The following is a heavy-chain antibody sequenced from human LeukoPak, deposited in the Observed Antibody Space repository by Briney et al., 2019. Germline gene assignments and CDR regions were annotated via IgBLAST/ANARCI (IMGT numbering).Heavy chain of an antibody. CDR3: TTIDTAILNYHYSYYMDV. CDR1: GFTFSNAW. Sequence: GGSLRLSCAASGFTFSNAWMSWVRQAPGEGLEWVGRIKSKTDGGTTDYAAPVKGRFTISREDSKNTVYLQMNSLKTKDTAVYYCTTIDTAILNYHYSYYMDVWGKGTTVTVSS. V-gene: IGHV3-15*01. D-gene: IGHD5-18*01. J-gene: IGHJ6*03. CDR2: IKSKTDGGTT.